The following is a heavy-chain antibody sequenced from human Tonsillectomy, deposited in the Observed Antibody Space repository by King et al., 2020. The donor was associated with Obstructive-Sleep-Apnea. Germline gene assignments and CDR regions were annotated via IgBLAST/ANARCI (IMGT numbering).Heavy chain of an antibody. J-gene: IGHJ6*02. D-gene: IGHD3-10*01. CDR3: ATGGRGHYGMDV. V-gene: IGHV4-34*01. Sequence: VQLQQWGAGLLKPSETLSLTCAVYGGSFSGYYWTWIRQSPGKGLEWIGEINHSGSTNYNPSLNSRVTISVDTSKNQFSLKLSSVIAADTAVYYRATGGRGHYGMDVWDQGTTVTVSS. CDR1: GGSFSGYY. CDR2: INHSGST.